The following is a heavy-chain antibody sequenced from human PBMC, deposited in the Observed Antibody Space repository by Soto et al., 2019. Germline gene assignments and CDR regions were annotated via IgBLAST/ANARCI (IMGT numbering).Heavy chain of an antibody. D-gene: IGHD3-10*01. CDR2: IHAGGSF. J-gene: IGHJ5*02. CDR1: GGPITDSY. CDR3: ARENTPEMTRGWFAP. Sequence: QAQLQVSGPGLVKPAETLSLICNVSGGPITDSYWSWIRQSPGKGLEWIGRIHAGGSFNYNPSLRRRAAISVDTSKSQVSLRLTSVTAADTAVYFCARENTPEMTRGWFAPWGQGTLVPVSS. V-gene: IGHV4-4*07.